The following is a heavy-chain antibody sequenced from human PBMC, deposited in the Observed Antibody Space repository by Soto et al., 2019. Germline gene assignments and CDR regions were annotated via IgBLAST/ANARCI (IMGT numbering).Heavy chain of an antibody. Sequence: EVQLLESGGGLIQPGGSLRLSCTASGFTFSSYAMSWVRQAPGKGLEWVSSISGGGGNSYYADSVKGRVTISRDNSKNALHLQMNSLRAGDTAVYYWAKAVGVWFWYGMDVWGQGTSVTVSS. CDR1: GFTFSSYA. J-gene: IGHJ6*02. V-gene: IGHV3-23*01. D-gene: IGHD3-10*01. CDR2: ISGGGGNS. CDR3: AKAVGVWFWYGMDV.